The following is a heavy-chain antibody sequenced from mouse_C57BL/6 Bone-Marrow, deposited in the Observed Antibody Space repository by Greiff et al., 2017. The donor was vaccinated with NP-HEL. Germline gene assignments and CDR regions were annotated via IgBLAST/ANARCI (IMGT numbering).Heavy chain of an antibody. J-gene: IGHJ2*01. CDR3: AREAYSFDY. D-gene: IGHD6-1*01. Sequence: VQGVESGAELVRPGTSVKVSCKASGYAFTNYLIEWVKQRPGQGLEWIGVINPGSGGTNYNEKFKGKATLTAYKSSSTAYMQLSSLTSEDSAVYFCAREAYSFDYWGQGTTLTVSS. CDR1: GYAFTNYL. V-gene: IGHV1-54*01. CDR2: INPGSGGT.